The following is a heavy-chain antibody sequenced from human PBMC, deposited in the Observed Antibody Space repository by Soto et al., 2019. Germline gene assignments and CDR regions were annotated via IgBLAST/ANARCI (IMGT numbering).Heavy chain of an antibody. CDR3: ARARRTGIFRGNWFDP. Sequence: SETLSLTCTVSGGSVSSGSYYWSWIRQPPGKGLEWIGYIYYSGSTNYNPSLKSRVTISVDTSKNQFSLKLSSVTAADTAVYYCARARRTGIFRGNWFDPWGQGTLVTVSS. D-gene: IGHD6-13*01. CDR1: GGSVSSGSYY. J-gene: IGHJ5*02. CDR2: IYYSGST. V-gene: IGHV4-61*01.